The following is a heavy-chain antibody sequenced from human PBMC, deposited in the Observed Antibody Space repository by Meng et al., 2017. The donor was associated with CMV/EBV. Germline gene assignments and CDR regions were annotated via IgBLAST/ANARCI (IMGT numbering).Heavy chain of an antibody. CDR1: GFTFSSYE. CDR2: ISSSGSTI. D-gene: IGHD3-3*01. CDR3: ARDYDFWSGYAPTYYYYYGMDV. V-gene: IGHV3-48*03. Sequence: GESLKISCAASGFTFSSYEMNWVRQAPGKGLEWVSYISSSGSTIYYADSVKGRFTISRDNAKNSLYLQMNSLRAEDTAVYYCARDYDFWSGYAPTYYYYYGMDVWGQGTTVTVS. J-gene: IGHJ6*02.